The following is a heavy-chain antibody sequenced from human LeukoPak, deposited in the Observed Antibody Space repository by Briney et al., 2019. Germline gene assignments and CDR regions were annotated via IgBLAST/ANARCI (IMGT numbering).Heavy chain of an antibody. J-gene: IGHJ4*02. Sequence: GASVKVSCKASGYTFTGYYMHWVRQAPGQGLEWMGWINPNSGGTNYAQKFQGRVTMTRDTSISTAYMELSRLRSDDTAVYYCARESGATVVTSSVVDYWGQGTLVTVSS. V-gene: IGHV1-2*02. CDR3: ARESGATVVTSSVVDY. CDR2: INPNSGGT. CDR1: GYTFTGYY. D-gene: IGHD4-23*01.